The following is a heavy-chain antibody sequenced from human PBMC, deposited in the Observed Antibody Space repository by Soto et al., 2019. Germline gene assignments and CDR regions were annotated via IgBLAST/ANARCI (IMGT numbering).Heavy chain of an antibody. J-gene: IGHJ4*02. Sequence: PGGSLRLSCTASGFTFSSYSMNWVRQAPGKGLEWVSYISSSSSTIYYADSVKGRFTISRDNAKNSLYLQMNSLRDEDTAVYYCARVGYSSGYMGGFDYWGQGTLVTVSS. CDR2: ISSSSSTI. D-gene: IGHD5-18*01. CDR3: ARVGYSSGYMGGFDY. CDR1: GFTFSSYS. V-gene: IGHV3-48*02.